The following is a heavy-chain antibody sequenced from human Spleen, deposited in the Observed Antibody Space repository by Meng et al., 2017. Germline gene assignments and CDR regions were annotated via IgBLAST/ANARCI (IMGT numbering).Heavy chain of an antibody. CDR3: ARDYYDSSGYYPLTYYYYYGMDV. V-gene: IGHV3-23*01. Sequence: GESLKISCAASGFTFSSYAMSWVRQAPGKGLEWVSVISGSGVTTYYADSVKGRFTISRDNSKNTLYLQMNSLRAEDTAVYYCARDYYDSSGYYPLTYYYYYGMDVWGQGTTVTVSS. D-gene: IGHD3-22*01. J-gene: IGHJ6*02. CDR2: ISGSGVTT. CDR1: GFTFSSYA.